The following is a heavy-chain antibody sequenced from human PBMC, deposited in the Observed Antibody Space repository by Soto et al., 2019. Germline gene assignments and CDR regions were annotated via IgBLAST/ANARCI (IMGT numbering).Heavy chain of an antibody. CDR1: GFTFSSYG. V-gene: IGHV3-33*01. CDR2: IWYDGSNK. CDR3: ARDRALRFLGWSNGPIPFDP. D-gene: IGHD3-3*01. J-gene: IGHJ5*02. Sequence: QVQLVESGGGVVQPGRSLRLSCAASGFTFSSYGMHWVRQAPGKGLEWVAVIWYDGSNKYYADSVKGRFTISRDNSKNTLYLQMNSLRAEDTAVYYCARDRALRFLGWSNGPIPFDPWGQGTLVTVSS.